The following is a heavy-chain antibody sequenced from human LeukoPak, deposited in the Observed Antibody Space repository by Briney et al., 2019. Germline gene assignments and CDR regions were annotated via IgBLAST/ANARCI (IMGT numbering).Heavy chain of an antibody. V-gene: IGHV4-59*11. J-gene: IGHJ3*02. CDR3: ARFLDNGSSGGPDIFDM. D-gene: IGHD2-15*01. CDR1: GGSINRQD. Sequence: SETLSLTCAVSGGSINRQDWSWIRQPPGKGLEWIGYIYYTGKTYYSPSLHSRVTLSLDTSNNYFSLRLTSVTPADTAVYYCARFLDNGSSGGPDIFDMGGQGTMVTVSS. CDR2: IYYTGKT.